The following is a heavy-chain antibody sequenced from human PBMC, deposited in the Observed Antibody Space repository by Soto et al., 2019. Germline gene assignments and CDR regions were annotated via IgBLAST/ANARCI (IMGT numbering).Heavy chain of an antibody. CDR3: TTDFLLQTLGMDV. D-gene: IGHD2-15*01. J-gene: IGHJ6*02. CDR2: IKSKTDGGTT. Sequence: EVQLVESGGGLVKPGGSLRLSCAASGFTFSNAWMTWVRQAPGKGLEWVGRIKSKTDGGTTEYTGPVKGRFTISRDDSKNPLFLQMSSLKTEDTAVYYCTTDFLLQTLGMDVWGQGTTVTVSS. V-gene: IGHV3-15*01. CDR1: GFTFSNAW.